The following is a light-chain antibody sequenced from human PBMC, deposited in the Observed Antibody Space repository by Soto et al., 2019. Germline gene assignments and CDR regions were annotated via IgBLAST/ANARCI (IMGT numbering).Light chain of an antibody. CDR2: DAS. J-gene: IGKJ1*01. V-gene: IGKV1-39*01. CDR1: QSITNS. Sequence: DIQMTQSPSSLSASVGDRVTITCRASQSITNSLNWYQQKRGEAPKVLIYDASRLQSGVPSRFRGSESGTDFTLTFSSLQPEDFATYYCQQSYSPPRTFGQGTKGDIK. CDR3: QQSYSPPRT.